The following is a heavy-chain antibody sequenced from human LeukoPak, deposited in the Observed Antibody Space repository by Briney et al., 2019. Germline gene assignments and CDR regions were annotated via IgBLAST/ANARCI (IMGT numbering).Heavy chain of an antibody. V-gene: IGHV1-8*01. J-gene: IGHJ4*02. D-gene: IGHD1-26*01. CDR2: MNPNRGKT. CDR3: ARDDWSYSFDY. Sequence: GASVKVSCKASGYTFTSYDINWVRQATRPGLEWMGWMNPNRGKTGYAQKFQGGVTMTRNTSKSTDYMELSSLRSEDTAVYCCARDDWSYSFDYWGQGTLVTVSS. CDR1: GYTFTSYD.